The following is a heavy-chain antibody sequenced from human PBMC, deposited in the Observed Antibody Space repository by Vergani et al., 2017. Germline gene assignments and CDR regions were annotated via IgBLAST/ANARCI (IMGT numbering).Heavy chain of an antibody. CDR2: ISYDGSNK. CDR3: AKDLCTNGVCYTFDY. CDR1: GFTFSSYG. V-gene: IGHV3-30*18. J-gene: IGHJ4*02. D-gene: IGHD2-8*01. Sequence: QVQLVESGGGVVQPGRSLRLPCAASGFTFSSYGMHWVRQAPGKGLEWVAVISYDGSNKYYADSVKGRFTISRDNSKNTLYLQMNSLRAEDTAVYYCAKDLCTNGVCYTFDYWGQGTLVTVSS.